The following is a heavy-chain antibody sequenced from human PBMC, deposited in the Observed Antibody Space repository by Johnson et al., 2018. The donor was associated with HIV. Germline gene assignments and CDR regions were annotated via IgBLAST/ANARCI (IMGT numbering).Heavy chain of an antibody. CDR2: IRYDGSNK. V-gene: IGHV3-30*02. Sequence: QVQLVESGGGVVQPGGSLRLSCAASGFTFSIYGMHWVRQAPGKGLEWVAFIRYDGSNKYYADSVKGRFTISRDNSKDTLYLQMNSLRAEDTALYYCAKDSRGALDAFDIWGQGTMVTVSS. CDR1: GFTFSIYG. CDR3: AKDSRGALDAFDI. J-gene: IGHJ3*02. D-gene: IGHD3-10*01.